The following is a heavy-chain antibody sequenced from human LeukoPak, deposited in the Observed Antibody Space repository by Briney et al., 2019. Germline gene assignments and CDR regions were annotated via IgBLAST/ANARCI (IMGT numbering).Heavy chain of an antibody. CDR3: PRTVTTFWGYHMDV. V-gene: IGHV3-7*01. D-gene: IGHD1-7*01. CDR2: IKQDGSEK. Sequence: GGSLRLSCAVSGFTFSSYWMSWVRQAPGKGLEWVANIKQDGSEKYYVDSVKGRFTISRDNAKNSLYLQMNSLRAEDTAVYYCPRTVTTFWGYHMDVWGKGTTVIVSS. CDR1: GFTFSSYW. J-gene: IGHJ6*03.